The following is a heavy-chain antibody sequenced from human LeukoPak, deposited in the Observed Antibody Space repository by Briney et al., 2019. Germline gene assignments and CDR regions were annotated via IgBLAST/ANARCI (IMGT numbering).Heavy chain of an antibody. D-gene: IGHD6-13*01. Sequence: GGSLRLSCAASGFTFSSYSMSWVRQAPGKGLEWVSSISGSGGSTYYADSVKGRFTISRDNSKNTLYLQMNSLRDEDTAVYYCAKEAYSSSLYYFDYWGQGTLVTVSS. V-gene: IGHV3-23*01. CDR1: GFTFSSYS. CDR2: ISGSGGST. CDR3: AKEAYSSSLYYFDY. J-gene: IGHJ4*02.